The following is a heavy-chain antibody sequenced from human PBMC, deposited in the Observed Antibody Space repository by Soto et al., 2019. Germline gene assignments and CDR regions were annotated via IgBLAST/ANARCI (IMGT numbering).Heavy chain of an antibody. D-gene: IGHD3-10*01. CDR3: TREGSAPYYYYGMDA. Sequence: VASVKVSCKASGYTFTGYYMHCVRQAPGQGLEWLGWINIKSGDTAYAQNLQGRVIMTADTSTSTAYMELRSLRSDDTAIYYCTREGSAPYYYYGMDAWGQGTTVTVSS. CDR1: GYTFTGYY. CDR2: INIKSGDT. V-gene: IGHV1-2*02. J-gene: IGHJ6*02.